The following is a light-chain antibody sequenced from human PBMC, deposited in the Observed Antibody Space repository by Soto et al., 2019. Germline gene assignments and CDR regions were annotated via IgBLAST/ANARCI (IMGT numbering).Light chain of an antibody. CDR3: SSFTSSITYV. Sequence: QSVLTQPPSASGSPGQSVTISCTGTSSDVGDHYYVSWYQQYPGKAPKLIIYEVIKWSSGVPDRFSGSKSGNTASLTVSGLQAEDEADYYCSSFTSSITYVFGTGTKVTVL. CDR1: SSDVGDHYY. V-gene: IGLV2-8*01. J-gene: IGLJ1*01. CDR2: EVI.